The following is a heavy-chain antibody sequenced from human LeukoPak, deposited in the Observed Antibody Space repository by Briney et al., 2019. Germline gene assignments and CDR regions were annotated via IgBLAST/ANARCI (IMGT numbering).Heavy chain of an antibody. CDR2: FDPEDGET. CDR1: GYTLTELS. V-gene: IGHV1-24*01. Sequence: ASVKVSCKVSGYTLTELSMHWVRQAPGKGLEWMGGFDPEDGETIYAQKFQGRVTMTEDTSTDTAYMELSSLRSEDTAVYYCATDPPGYYYGSGSYYDFDYWGQGTLVTVSS. J-gene: IGHJ4*02. D-gene: IGHD3-10*01. CDR3: ATDPPGYYYGSGSYYDFDY.